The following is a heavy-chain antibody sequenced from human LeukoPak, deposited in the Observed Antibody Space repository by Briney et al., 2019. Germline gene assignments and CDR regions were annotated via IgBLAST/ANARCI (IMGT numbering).Heavy chain of an antibody. J-gene: IGHJ4*02. D-gene: IGHD3-3*01. CDR1: GFTFTSYA. CDR2: ISGSGGSP. Sequence: GGSLRLSCAASGFTFTSYAMTWVRQAPGKGLEWVSAISGSGGSPYYADSVKGRFTISRDNSKNTMYLQMNSLRAEDTAVYYCATGGGYDFWSGYRYFDYWGQGTLVTVSS. V-gene: IGHV3-23*01. CDR3: ATGGGYDFWSGYRYFDY.